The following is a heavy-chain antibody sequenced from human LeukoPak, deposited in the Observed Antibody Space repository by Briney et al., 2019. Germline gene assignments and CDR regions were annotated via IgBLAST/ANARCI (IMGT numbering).Heavy chain of an antibody. D-gene: IGHD4-17*01. CDR2: IYHSGST. V-gene: IGHV4-38-2*02. CDR3: ARGRRDYGAFDI. CDR1: GYSISSGYY. J-gene: IGHJ3*02. Sequence: SETLSLTCTVSGYSISSGYYWGWIRQPPGKGLEWIGSIYHSGSTYYNPSLKSRVTISVDTSKNQFSLKLSSVTAADTAVYYCARGRRDYGAFDIWGQGTMVTVSS.